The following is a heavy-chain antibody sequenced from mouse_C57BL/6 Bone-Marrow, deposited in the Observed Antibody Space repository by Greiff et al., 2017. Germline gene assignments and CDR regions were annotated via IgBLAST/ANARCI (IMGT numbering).Heavy chain of an antibody. J-gene: IGHJ1*03. CDR2: IYPGSGST. V-gene: IGHV1-55*01. CDR1: GYTFTSYW. D-gene: IGHD1-1*01. Sequence: VQLQQSGAELVKPGASVKMSCKASGYTFTSYWITWVKQRPGQGLEWIGDIYPGSGSTNYNEKFKSKATLTVDTSSSTAYMQLSSLTSEDSAVYYWAREDYYYGSSWYFDVWGTGTTVTVSS. CDR3: AREDYYYGSSWYFDV.